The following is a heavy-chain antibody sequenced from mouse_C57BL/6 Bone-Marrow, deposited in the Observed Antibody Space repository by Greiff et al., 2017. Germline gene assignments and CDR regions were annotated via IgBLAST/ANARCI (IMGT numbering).Heavy chain of an antibody. Sequence: EVQLVESGGGLVQPGESLKLSCESSEYEFPSHDMSWVRKTPEKRLELVADINSDGGSTYYPETLEVRFIMSRDNTKKTLYLQMSSLRSEDTAVYYCARREMITMDYWGQGTTLTVSS. V-gene: IGHV5-2*01. CDR2: INSDGGST. CDR1: EYEFPSHD. CDR3: ARREMITMDY. J-gene: IGHJ2*01. D-gene: IGHD2-4*01.